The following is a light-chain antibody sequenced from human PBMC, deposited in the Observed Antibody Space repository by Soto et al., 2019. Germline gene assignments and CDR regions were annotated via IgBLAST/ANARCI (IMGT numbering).Light chain of an antibody. V-gene: IGLV2-14*01. Sequence: QSALTQPASVSGSPGPSITISCTGTTSDVGGYNYVYRYQQHPGKAPKLLIFEVNNRPSGVSNRCSASQSGNTASLSISGLQAADDAAYYCSPYTASSTRVFGGGTQLTVL. CDR3: SPYTASSTRV. CDR2: EVN. CDR1: TSDVGGYNY. J-gene: IGLJ3*02.